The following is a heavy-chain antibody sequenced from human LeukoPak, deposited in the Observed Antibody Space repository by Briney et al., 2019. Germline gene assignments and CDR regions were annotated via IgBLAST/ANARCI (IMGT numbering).Heavy chain of an antibody. J-gene: IGHJ6*03. D-gene: IGHD3-22*01. CDR2: ISAYNGNT. CDR3: ARDSPYDSSGYYLGYYYYYYMDV. Sequence: GASVKVSCKASGYTFTGYYMHWVRQAPGQGLEWMGWISAYNGNTNYAQKLQGRVTMTTDTSTSTAYMELRSLRSDDTAVYYCARDSPYDSSGYYLGYYYYYYMDVWGKGTTVTVSS. V-gene: IGHV1-18*04. CDR1: GYTFTGYY.